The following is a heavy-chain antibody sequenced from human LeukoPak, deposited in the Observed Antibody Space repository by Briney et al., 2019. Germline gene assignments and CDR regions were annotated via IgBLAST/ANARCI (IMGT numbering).Heavy chain of an antibody. CDR1: GFTFSSYA. CDR3: AKDFGITGSLVTY. D-gene: IGHD1-20*01. J-gene: IGHJ4*02. Sequence: PGGSLRLSCAASGFTFSSYAMSWVRQAPGMGLEWVSTIIASGGRTYYADAVKGRFTISRDNSKNTLYLQMNNLRAEDTAVYYCAKDFGITGSLVTYWGQGTLVTVSS. CDR2: IIASGGRT. V-gene: IGHV3-23*01.